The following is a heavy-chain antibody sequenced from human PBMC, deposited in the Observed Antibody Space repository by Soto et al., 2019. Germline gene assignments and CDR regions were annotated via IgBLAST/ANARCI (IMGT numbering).Heavy chain of an antibody. J-gene: IGHJ5*02. CDR2: IYYSGST. Sequence: TSETLSLTCAVYGGSFSGYYWGWIGQPPGKGLEWIGSIYYSGSTYYNPSLKSRVTISVDTSKNQFSLKLSSVTAADTAVYYCARQQTFDVKGGFDPWGQGTLVTVSS. CDR3: ARQQTFDVKGGFDP. CDR1: GGSFSGYY. V-gene: IGHV4-39*01.